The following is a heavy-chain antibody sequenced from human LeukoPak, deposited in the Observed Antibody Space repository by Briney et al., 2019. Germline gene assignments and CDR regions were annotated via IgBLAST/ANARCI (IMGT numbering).Heavy chain of an antibody. Sequence: GGSLRLSXAASGFTFSTYEASWVRQAPGKGLEWVASISSSTTYIYYADSLKGRFTISRDDAKNSLYLQMSSLRAEDTAVYYCAREVIGGNSAWGQGTLVTVSS. J-gene: IGHJ4*02. V-gene: IGHV3-21*01. CDR1: GFTFSTYE. CDR3: AREVIGGNSA. D-gene: IGHD4-23*01. CDR2: ISSSTTYI.